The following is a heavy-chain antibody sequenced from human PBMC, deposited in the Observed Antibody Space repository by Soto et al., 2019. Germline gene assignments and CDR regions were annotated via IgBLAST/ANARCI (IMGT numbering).Heavy chain of an antibody. D-gene: IGHD3-16*01. CDR1: GFTFRSYV. Sequence: QVQLVESGGGVVQPGTSLRLSCVGSGFTFRSYVIHCVRQAPGKGLEWVALTSYDGSNNFYGDSVKGRFTISRHNSRNTVELQMDSLRFEDTALYFCARWGTTGGLDVWGQGTLVSVSS. CDR3: ARWGTTGGLDV. V-gene: IGHV3-33*05. J-gene: IGHJ4*02. CDR2: TSYDGSNN.